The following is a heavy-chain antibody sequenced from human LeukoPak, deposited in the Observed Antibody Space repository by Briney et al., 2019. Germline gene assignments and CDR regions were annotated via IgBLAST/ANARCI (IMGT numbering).Heavy chain of an antibody. Sequence: PGGSLRLSCAASGFTFSSYGMHWVRQAPGKGLEWLAVISYHGVDKFYRASVKGRFTISRDNVENTLFLQLDNLSAEDSGVYFCARAVPTIHHMDVWGKGTMVTVSS. V-gene: IGHV3-30*03. CDR1: GFTFSSYG. CDR3: ARAVPTIHHMDV. CDR2: ISYHGVDK. J-gene: IGHJ6*03. D-gene: IGHD1-26*01.